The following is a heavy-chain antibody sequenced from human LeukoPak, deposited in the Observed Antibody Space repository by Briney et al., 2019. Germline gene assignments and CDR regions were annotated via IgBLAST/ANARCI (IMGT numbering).Heavy chain of an antibody. J-gene: IGHJ5*02. CDR3: ATGRGSGSYYIRWFDP. CDR2: ISGSGGST. Sequence: GGSLRLSCAASGFTFSSYAMSWVRQAPGKGLEWVSAISGSGGSTYYADSVKGRFTISRDNSKNTLYLQMNSLRAEDTAVYYCATGRGSGSYYIRWFDPWGQGTLVTVSS. CDR1: GFTFSSYA. D-gene: IGHD3-10*01. V-gene: IGHV3-23*01.